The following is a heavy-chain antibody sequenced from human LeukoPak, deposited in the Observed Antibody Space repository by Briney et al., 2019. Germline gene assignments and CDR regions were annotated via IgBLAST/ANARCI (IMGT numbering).Heavy chain of an antibody. CDR3: ARVPPYYYYYGMDV. CDR1: GGSFSGYY. Sequence: SETLSLTCAVYGGSFSGYYWSWIRQPAGKGLEWIGRIYTSGSTHYNPSLKTRVTISVDTSKNQFSLKLSSVTAADTAVYYCARVPPYYYYYGMDVWGQGTTVTVSS. CDR2: IYTSGST. J-gene: IGHJ6*02. V-gene: IGHV4-59*10.